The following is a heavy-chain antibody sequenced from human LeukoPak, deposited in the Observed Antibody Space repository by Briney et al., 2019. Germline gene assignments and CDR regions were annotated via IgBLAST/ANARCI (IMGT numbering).Heavy chain of an antibody. D-gene: IGHD3-16*01. CDR3: ATKWITYGGYSEDY. J-gene: IGHJ4*02. CDR1: GFTFSSYE. CDR2: ISSSGSTI. V-gene: IGHV3-48*03. Sequence: AGGSLRLSCAASGFTFSSYEMNWVRQAPGKGLEWVSYISSSGSTIYYADSVKGRFTISRDNAKNSLYLQMNSLRAEDTAVYYCATKWITYGGYSEDYWGQGTLVTVSS.